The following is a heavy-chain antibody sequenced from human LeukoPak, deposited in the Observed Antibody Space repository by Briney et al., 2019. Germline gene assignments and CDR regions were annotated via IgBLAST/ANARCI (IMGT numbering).Heavy chain of an antibody. CDR1: GFTFDDYA. J-gene: IGHJ4*02. V-gene: IGHV3-43*02. Sequence: GGSLRLSCAASGFTFDDYAMHWVRQAPGKGLEWVSLISGDGGSTYYADSVKGRFTISRDNSKNSLYLQMNSLRTEDTALHYCAKKGRRSSTSCYDYWGQGTLVTVSS. D-gene: IGHD2-2*01. CDR3: AKKGRRSSTSCYDY. CDR2: ISGDGGST.